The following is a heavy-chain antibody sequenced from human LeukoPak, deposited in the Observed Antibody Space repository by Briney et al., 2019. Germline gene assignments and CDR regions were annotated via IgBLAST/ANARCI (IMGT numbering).Heavy chain of an antibody. J-gene: IGHJ4*02. V-gene: IGHV1-69*06. CDR3: ARHTLYGSGSYYVYYFDY. D-gene: IGHD3-10*01. Sequence: GASVKVSCKASGGTFSSYAISWVRQAPGQGLEWMGGIIPIFGTANYAQKFQGRVTITADKSTSTAYMELSSLRSEDTAVYYCARHTLYGSGSYYVYYFDYWGQGTLVTVSS. CDR1: GGTFSSYA. CDR2: IIPIFGTA.